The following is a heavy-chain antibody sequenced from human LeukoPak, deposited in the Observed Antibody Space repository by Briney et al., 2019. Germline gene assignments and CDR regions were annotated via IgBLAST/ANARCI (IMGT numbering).Heavy chain of an antibody. V-gene: IGHV1-2*02. Sequence: ASVKVSCKASGYTFTGYYMHWVRQAPGQGLEWMGWINPNSGGTNYAQKFQGRVTMTRDTSISTAYMELSSLRSDDTAVYYCARDRRKENWFDPWGQGTLVTVSS. CDR3: ARDRRKENWFDP. J-gene: IGHJ5*02. CDR1: GYTFTGYY. CDR2: INPNSGGT.